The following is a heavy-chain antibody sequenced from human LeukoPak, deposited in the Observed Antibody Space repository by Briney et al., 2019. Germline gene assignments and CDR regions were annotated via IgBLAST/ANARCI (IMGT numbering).Heavy chain of an antibody. CDR2: IYYSGST. Sequence: PSETLSLTCTVSGGSISSYYWSWIRQPPGKGLEWIGYIYYSGSTNYNPSLKSRVTISVDTSKNQFSLKLSSVTAADTAVYYCARGGLAYHDSSGYYPPDYWGQGTLVTVSS. CDR1: GGSISSYY. CDR3: ARGGLAYHDSSGYYPPDY. J-gene: IGHJ4*02. V-gene: IGHV4-59*01. D-gene: IGHD3-22*01.